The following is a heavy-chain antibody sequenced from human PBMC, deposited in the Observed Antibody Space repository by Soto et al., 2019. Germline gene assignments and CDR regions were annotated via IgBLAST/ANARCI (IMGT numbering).Heavy chain of an antibody. D-gene: IGHD2-2*01. CDR3: ARVPRRGYYYYGMDV. J-gene: IGHJ6*02. V-gene: IGHV5-10-1*01. Sequence: SGESLKISCKGSGYSFTSYWISWVRQMPGKGLEWMGRIDPSDSYTNYSPSFQGHVTISADKSISTAYLQWSSLKASDTAMYYCARVPRRGYYYYGMDVWGQGTTVTVSS. CDR2: IDPSDSYT. CDR1: GYSFTSYW.